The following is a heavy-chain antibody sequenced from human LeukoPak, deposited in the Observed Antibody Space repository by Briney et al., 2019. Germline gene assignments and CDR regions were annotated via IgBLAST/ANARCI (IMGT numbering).Heavy chain of an antibody. Sequence: PSETLSLTRTVSDVSINSSSYYWGWIPQPPGKGLEWIGNNYYRGSTYYHPSLYSRVTISIDRSKNQFSLKLSSVTAADTAVYYCARCDFGSGSYSPRFDYWGQGTLVTVSS. CDR3: ARCDFGSGSYSPRFDY. J-gene: IGHJ4*02. CDR1: DVSINSSSYY. CDR2: NYYRGST. D-gene: IGHD3-10*01. V-gene: IGHV4-39*01.